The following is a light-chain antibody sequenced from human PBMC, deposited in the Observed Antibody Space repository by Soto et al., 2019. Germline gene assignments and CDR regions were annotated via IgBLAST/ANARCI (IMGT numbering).Light chain of an antibody. J-gene: IGKJ3*01. CDR1: QSVSSY. CDR2: DAS. CDR3: QQSSNWLFT. V-gene: IGKV3-11*01. Sequence: EIVLTQSPATLSLSPGERATLSCRASQSVSSYLAWYQQKPGQAPRLLIYDASTRATGIPARFSGSGSGTDFTLTISSLEPEYFAFYYCQQSSNWLFTFGPGTKVDIK.